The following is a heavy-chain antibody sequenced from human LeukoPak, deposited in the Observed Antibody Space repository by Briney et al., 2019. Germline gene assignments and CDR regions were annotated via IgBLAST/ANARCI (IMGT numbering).Heavy chain of an antibody. D-gene: IGHD2-15*01. CDR2: IYYSGST. Sequence: SETLSLTCTVSGDSISSYYWSWIRQPPGKGLEWIGYIYYSGSTNYNPSLKSRVTISVDTSKNQFSLKLSSVTAADTAVYYCARVGYCSGGSCKGAFDIWGQGTMVTVSS. CDR1: GDSISSYY. CDR3: ARVGYCSGGSCKGAFDI. V-gene: IGHV4-59*12. J-gene: IGHJ3*02.